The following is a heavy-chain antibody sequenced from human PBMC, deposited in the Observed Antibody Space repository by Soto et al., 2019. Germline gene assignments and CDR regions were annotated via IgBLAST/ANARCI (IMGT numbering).Heavy chain of an antibody. D-gene: IGHD1-26*01. CDR1: GFTFSNYG. V-gene: IGHV3-30*03. CDR3: AGGHYFGDY. J-gene: IGHJ4*02. CDR2: ISYDGSDK. Sequence: QVQLVESGGGVVQPGRSLRLSCAASGFTFSNYGMQWVRQAPGKGLAWVSLISYDGSDKYYADSVKGRFTISRDNSKNTLYLQMNGLRADDTAVYLCAGGHYFGDYWGQGTQVAVSS.